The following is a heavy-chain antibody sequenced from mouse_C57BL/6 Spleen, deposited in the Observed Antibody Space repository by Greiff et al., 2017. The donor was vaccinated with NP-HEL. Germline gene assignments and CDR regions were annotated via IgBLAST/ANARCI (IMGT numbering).Heavy chain of an antibody. CDR1: GYSFTGYY. Sequence: VQLKQSGPELVKPGASVKISCKASGYSFTGYYMNWVKQSPEKSLEWIGEINPSTGGTTYNQKFKAKATLTVDKSSSTAYMQLKSLTSEDSAVYYCARMGLDYFDYWGQGTTLTVSS. CDR3: ARMGLDYFDY. CDR2: INPSTGGT. V-gene: IGHV1-42*01. D-gene: IGHD4-1*01. J-gene: IGHJ2*01.